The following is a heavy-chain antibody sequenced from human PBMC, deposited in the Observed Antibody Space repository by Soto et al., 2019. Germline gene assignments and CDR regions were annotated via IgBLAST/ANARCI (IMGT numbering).Heavy chain of an antibody. CDR2: ISGSGDST. J-gene: IGHJ4*02. CDR3: AKDRRYCSGGSCYIFDD. CDR1: GFTFSSYA. D-gene: IGHD2-15*01. V-gene: IGHV3-23*01. Sequence: GSLRLSCAASGFTFSSYAMSWVRQAPGKGLEWVSGISGSGDSTYNADSVKGRFTISRDNSKNTLYLRMNSLRAEDTAVYYCAKDRRYCSGGSCYIFDDWGQGTLVTVSS.